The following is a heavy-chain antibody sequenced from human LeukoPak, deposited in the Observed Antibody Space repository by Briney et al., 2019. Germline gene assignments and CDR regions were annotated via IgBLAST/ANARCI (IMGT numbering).Heavy chain of an antibody. CDR3: ARDPNGSFDY. Sequence: GGSLRLSCAASGFTFSSYAMSWVRQAPGKGLEWVSVIYSGGSTYYADSVKGRFTISRGNSKNTLYLQMNSLRAEDTAVYYCARDPNGSFDYWGQGTLVTVSS. D-gene: IGHD2-15*01. CDR1: GFTFSSYA. CDR2: IYSGGST. J-gene: IGHJ4*02. V-gene: IGHV3-66*01.